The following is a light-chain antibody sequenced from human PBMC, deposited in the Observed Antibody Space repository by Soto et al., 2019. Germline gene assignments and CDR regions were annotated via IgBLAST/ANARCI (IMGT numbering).Light chain of an antibody. Sequence: IVLTQSPGTLSLSPGGRATLSCRASQSVSSTYLAWYQQKPGQAPRLLIYGASSRATGIPDRFSGSGSGTDFTLTISRLEPEDFVVYYCQQYGNSPPTFGQGTKVDIK. CDR1: QSVSSTY. J-gene: IGKJ1*01. CDR2: GAS. V-gene: IGKV3-20*01. CDR3: QQYGNSPPT.